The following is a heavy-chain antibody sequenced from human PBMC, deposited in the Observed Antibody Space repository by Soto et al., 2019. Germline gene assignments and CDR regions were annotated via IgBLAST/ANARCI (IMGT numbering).Heavy chain of an antibody. J-gene: IGHJ4*02. D-gene: IGHD1-1*01. CDR1: GFTFSDYS. Sequence: EVHLLESGGGLVQPGGSLRLSCAASGFTFSDYSMSWVRQTPERGLVWVSTLTRGGTSYYADSVQGRFTVSRDNSKNTVSLQMHSLRAEDTALYYCTKRATTVPTPGNYFDSWGQGTLVTVSS. CDR2: LTRGGTS. CDR3: TKRATTVPTPGNYFDS. V-gene: IGHV3-23*01.